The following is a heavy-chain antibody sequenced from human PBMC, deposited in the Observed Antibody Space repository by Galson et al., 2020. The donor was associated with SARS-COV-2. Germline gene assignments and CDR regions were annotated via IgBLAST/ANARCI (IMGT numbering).Heavy chain of an antibody. J-gene: IGHJ6*02. CDR2: TYYRSKWFN. CDR3: SREGGSGRLDV. V-gene: IGHV6-1*01. D-gene: IGHD6-19*01. Sequence: SETLSLTCAISGDSVSRKTAAWNWIRLSPSGGLEWLGRTYYRSKWFNDYAVSVKSRITINPDTSNNQFSLQLNSVTPGDTAVYYCSREGGSGRLDVWGQGTTVTVSS. CDR1: GDSVSRKTAA.